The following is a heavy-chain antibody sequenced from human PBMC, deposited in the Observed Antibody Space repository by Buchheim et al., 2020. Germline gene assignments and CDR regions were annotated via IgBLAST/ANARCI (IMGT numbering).Heavy chain of an antibody. V-gene: IGHV4-34*01. J-gene: IGHJ6*03. CDR3: ARKGLTVTFNYYYYYMDV. Sequence: QVQLQQWGAGLLKPSETLSLTCAVYGGSFSGYYWSWIRQPPGKGLEWIGEINHSGSTNYNPSLKSRVTISVETSKNQFSLKLSSVTAADTAVYYCARKGLTVTFNYYYYYMDVWGKGTT. CDR2: INHSGST. D-gene: IGHD4-11*01. CDR1: GGSFSGYY.